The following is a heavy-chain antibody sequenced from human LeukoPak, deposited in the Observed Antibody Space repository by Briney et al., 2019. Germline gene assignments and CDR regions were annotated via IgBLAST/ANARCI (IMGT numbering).Heavy chain of an antibody. D-gene: IGHD2-2*01. CDR3: ASGSSTWPSVDYYMDI. Sequence: GGSLRLSCAASGFTFSGFSMDWVRQAPGKGLEWISYISPSSRDSTTYYADSVKGRFTISRDNAKNSLYLRMNSLRAEDTAVYYCASGSSTWPSVDYYMDIWGTGTTVTVSS. J-gene: IGHJ6*03. V-gene: IGHV3-48*01. CDR1: GFTFSGFS. CDR2: ISPSSRDSTT.